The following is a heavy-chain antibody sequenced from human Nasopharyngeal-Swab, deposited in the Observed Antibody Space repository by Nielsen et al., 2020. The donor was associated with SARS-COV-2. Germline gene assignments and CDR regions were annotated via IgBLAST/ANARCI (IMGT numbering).Heavy chain of an antibody. CDR1: GFTFSNYV. Sequence: GGSLRLSCAASGFTFSNYVMNWVRQAPGRGLEWVSAISPSGGTTHDADSVKGRFTISRDNSKNTLYLQLNSLRAEDTAIYYCARAAILSYAFDIWGQGTMVTVSS. CDR2: ISPSGGTT. J-gene: IGHJ3*02. D-gene: IGHD2-15*01. CDR3: ARAAILSYAFDI. V-gene: IGHV3-23*01.